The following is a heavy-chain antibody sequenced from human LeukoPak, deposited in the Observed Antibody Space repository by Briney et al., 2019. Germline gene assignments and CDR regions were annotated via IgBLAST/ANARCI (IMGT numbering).Heavy chain of an antibody. CDR2: TSYDGSNK. Sequence: HPGRSLRLSCAASGFTFSSYAMHWVRQAPGKGLEWVPVTSYDGSNKYYAGSVKGRFTISRDNSKNTLYLQMNSLRAEDTAVYYCARDGLRYNWNDFDYWGQGTLVTVSS. D-gene: IGHD1-1*01. CDR1: GFTFSSYA. V-gene: IGHV3-30-3*01. J-gene: IGHJ4*02. CDR3: ARDGLRYNWNDFDY.